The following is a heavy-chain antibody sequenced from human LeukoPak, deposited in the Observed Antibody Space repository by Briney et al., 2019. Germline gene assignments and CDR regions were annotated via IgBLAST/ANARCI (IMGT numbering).Heavy chain of an antibody. Sequence: ASVKVSCKASGYTFTGNYMHWVRQAPGQGLEWMGWINPNSGGTNYAQKFQGRVTMTRDTSISTAYMELSRLRSDDTAVYYCARGIQLWFPYFDYWGQGTLVTVSS. V-gene: IGHV1-2*02. CDR1: GYTFTGNY. D-gene: IGHD5-18*01. CDR3: ARGIQLWFPYFDY. CDR2: INPNSGGT. J-gene: IGHJ4*02.